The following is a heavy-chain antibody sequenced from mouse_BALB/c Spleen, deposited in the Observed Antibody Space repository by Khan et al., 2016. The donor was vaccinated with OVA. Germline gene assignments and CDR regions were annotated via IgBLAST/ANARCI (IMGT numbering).Heavy chain of an antibody. J-gene: IGHJ3*01. CDR2: VSTGGHYT. CDR3: ARLAYYYDSEGLAY. CDR1: GFTFSTYG. V-gene: IGHV5-6*01. Sequence: EVELVESGGDVVKPGGSLKLSCAASGFTFSTYGMSWVRQTPDKRLEWVATVSTGGHYTYYPDTVKGRFTISSDNAKNTLYLQMSSLKSEDTAMFYCARLAYYYDSEGLAYWGQGTLVTVSA. D-gene: IGHD1-1*01.